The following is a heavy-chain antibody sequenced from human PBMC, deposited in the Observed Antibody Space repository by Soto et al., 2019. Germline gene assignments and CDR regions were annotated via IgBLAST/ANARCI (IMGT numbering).Heavy chain of an antibody. D-gene: IGHD2-15*01. V-gene: IGHV3-74*01. CDR3: GRGGRGRRCYRHFGRDV. CDR1: GFTFSNYW. CDR2: INSDGTGT. J-gene: IGHJ6*02. Sequence: VVSLILSCAASGFTFSNYWIHWVRQAPGKGLLWVSRINSDGTGTSYADSVKGRFTISRDNAKNTVYLQMNSLRAEDTAVYYCGRGGRGRRCYRHFGRDVWCPGTTVTVSS.